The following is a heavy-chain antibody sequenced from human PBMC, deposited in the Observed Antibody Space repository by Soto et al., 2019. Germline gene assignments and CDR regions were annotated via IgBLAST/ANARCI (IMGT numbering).Heavy chain of an antibody. CDR3: ARDFGIAALPDAFDI. CDR2: IYHSGST. J-gene: IGHJ3*02. D-gene: IGHD6-6*01. V-gene: IGHV4-38-2*02. CDR1: GYSISSGYY. Sequence: SETLSLTCAVSGYSISSGYYWGWTRQPPGKGLEWIGSIYHSGSTYYNPSLKSRVTISVDTSKNQFSLKLSSVTAADTAVYYCARDFGIAALPDAFDIWGQGTMVTVSS.